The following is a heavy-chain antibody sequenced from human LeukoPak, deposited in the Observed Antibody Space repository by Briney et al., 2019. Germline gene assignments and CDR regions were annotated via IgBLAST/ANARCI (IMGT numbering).Heavy chain of an antibody. D-gene: IGHD3-22*01. Sequence: SETLSLACTVSGGSISSGGYYWSWIRQHPGKGLEWIGYIYYSGSTYYNPSLKSRVTISVDTSKNQFSLKLSSVTAADTAVYYCARDSPLYDSSGYLDYWGQGTLVTVSS. CDR1: GGSISSGGYY. V-gene: IGHV4-31*03. CDR2: IYYSGST. CDR3: ARDSPLYDSSGYLDY. J-gene: IGHJ4*02.